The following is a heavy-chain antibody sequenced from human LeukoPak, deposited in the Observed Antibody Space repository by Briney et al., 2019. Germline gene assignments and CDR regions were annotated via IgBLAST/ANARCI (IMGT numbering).Heavy chain of an antibody. CDR1: GFPFSSYG. Sequence: GRSQRLSCSASGFPFSSYGMHWIRQAPGKGLVWVAVIWLDGSNKYYADSVKGRFTVSRDNSKNTLYLQMNSLRAEDTAVYYCARVGAAAGTEGGYYFDYWGQGTLVTVSS. CDR2: IWLDGSNK. D-gene: IGHD6-13*01. V-gene: IGHV3-33*01. CDR3: ARVGAAAGTEGGYYFDY. J-gene: IGHJ4*02.